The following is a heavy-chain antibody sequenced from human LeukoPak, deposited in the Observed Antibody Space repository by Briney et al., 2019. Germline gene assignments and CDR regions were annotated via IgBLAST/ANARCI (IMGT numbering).Heavy chain of an antibody. Sequence: SETLSLTCTVSGGSISSYYWSWIRQPPGKGLEWIGYIYYSGSTNYNPSLKSRVTISVDTSKNQFSLKLSSVTAADTAVYYCARGGQKEYSYGPFDYWGQGTLVTVSS. CDR2: IYYSGST. V-gene: IGHV4-59*01. D-gene: IGHD5-18*01. CDR3: ARGGQKEYSYGPFDY. CDR1: GGSISSYY. J-gene: IGHJ4*02.